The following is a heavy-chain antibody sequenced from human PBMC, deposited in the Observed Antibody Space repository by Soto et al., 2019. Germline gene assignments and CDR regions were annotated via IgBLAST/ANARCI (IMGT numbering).Heavy chain of an antibody. V-gene: IGHV4-30-2*01. Sequence: SETLSLTFTVSGGSINSGGYSWTWIRQPPGKGLEWIGFIYHTGTTYYNPSLKILVTISVDRSKNQFSLKLNSVTAADTAVYYCARGTPLVPAAAADDYYYYGMDVWGQGTTVTVSS. D-gene: IGHD2-2*01. CDR1: GGSINSGGYS. J-gene: IGHJ6*02. CDR3: ARGTPLVPAAAADDYYYYGMDV. CDR2: IYHTGTT.